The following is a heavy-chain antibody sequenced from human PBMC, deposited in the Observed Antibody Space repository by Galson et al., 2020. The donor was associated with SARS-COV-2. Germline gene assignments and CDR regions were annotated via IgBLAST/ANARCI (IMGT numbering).Heavy chain of an antibody. CDR3: AREWIIDL. Sequence: GESLKISCAASGFTFSSYWMNWVRQAPGKGLEWVANINRDGSEKHYVDSVRGRFTISRDNARNSLYLQMNSLRAEDTAIYYCAREWIIDLWGQGTLVTVAS. CDR1: GFTFSSYW. D-gene: IGHD5-12*01. CDR2: INRDGSEK. J-gene: IGHJ5*02. V-gene: IGHV3-7*01.